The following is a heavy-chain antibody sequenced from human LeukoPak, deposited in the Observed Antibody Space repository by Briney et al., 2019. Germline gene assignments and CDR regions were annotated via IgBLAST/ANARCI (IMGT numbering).Heavy chain of an antibody. V-gene: IGHV3-30*04. Sequence: TGGSLRLSCAASGFTFSSYAMHWVRQAPGKGLEWVALISYDGSNKYYADSVKARFIISRDNSKNTVYLQMNSLRAEDTAVYYCARSAGWYYDSSGYYGIDYWGQGTLVTVSS. CDR3: ARSAGWYYDSSGYYGIDY. CDR2: ISYDGSNK. CDR1: GFTFSSYA. J-gene: IGHJ4*02. D-gene: IGHD3-22*01.